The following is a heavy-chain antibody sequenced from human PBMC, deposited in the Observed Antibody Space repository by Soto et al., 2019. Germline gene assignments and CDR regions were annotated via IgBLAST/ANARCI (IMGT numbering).Heavy chain of an antibody. V-gene: IGHV6-1*01. CDR3: ARDLSSGSRVRTLDY. CDR2: TYYRSQWYN. D-gene: IGHD3-10*01. Sequence: SQTLSLTCAISGDSVSSNIVTWDWIRQSPSRGLEWLGRTYYRSQWYNDYAVSVKSRMTINADTSRNQFSLQLNSVTPEDAAVYYCARDLSSGSRVRTLDYWGQGTLVTVSS. CDR1: GDSVSSNIVT. J-gene: IGHJ4*02.